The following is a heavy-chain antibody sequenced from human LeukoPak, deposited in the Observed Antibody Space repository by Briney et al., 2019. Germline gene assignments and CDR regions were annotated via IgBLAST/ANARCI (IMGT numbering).Heavy chain of an antibody. J-gene: IGHJ5*02. V-gene: IGHV4-4*09. CDR2: IHSSGYT. CDR1: GGSTSGNY. Sequence: PSETLSLTCTASGGSTSGNYWSWIRQPPGQGLEWIAYIHSSGYTNYNPSLKSRVTISVDTSNNQFSLKVTSVTAADTAMYYCTKRQGPTSGSYDYFDPWGQGALVTVSS. D-gene: IGHD1-26*01. CDR3: TKRQGPTSGSYDYFDP.